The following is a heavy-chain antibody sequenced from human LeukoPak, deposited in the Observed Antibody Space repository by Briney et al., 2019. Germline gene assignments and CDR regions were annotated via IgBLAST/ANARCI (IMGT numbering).Heavy chain of an antibody. D-gene: IGHD3-16*01. CDR3: ARDGGVAHFDY. Sequence: PETLSLTCTVSGGSISSYYWSWIRQPPGKGLEWIGYIYYSGSTNYNPSLKSRVTISVDTSKNQFSLKLSSVTAADTAVYYCARDGGVAHFDYWGQGTLVTVSS. V-gene: IGHV4-59*01. CDR2: IYYSGST. CDR1: GGSISSYY. J-gene: IGHJ4*02.